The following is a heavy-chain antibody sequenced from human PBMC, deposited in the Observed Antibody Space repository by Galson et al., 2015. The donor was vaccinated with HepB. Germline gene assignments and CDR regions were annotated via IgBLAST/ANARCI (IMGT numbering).Heavy chain of an antibody. CDR3: ARGLGAAAAAIGREGGVDY. CDR1: GYTFTSYG. CDR2: ISAYNGNT. V-gene: IGHV1-18*01. Sequence: SVKVSCKASGYTFTSYGISWVRQAPGQGLEWMGWISAYNGNTNYAQKLQGRVTMTTDTSTSTAYMELRSLRSDDTAVYYCARGLGAAAAAIGREGGVDYWGQGTLVTVSS. D-gene: IGHD6-13*01. J-gene: IGHJ4*02.